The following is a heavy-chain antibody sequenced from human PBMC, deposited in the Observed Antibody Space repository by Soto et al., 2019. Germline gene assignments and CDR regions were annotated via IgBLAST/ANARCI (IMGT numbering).Heavy chain of an antibody. Sequence: PGVSLRLSCSASVFTFSIYVMHWVRQAPGKGLEWVAGISYDGRNKYYAYSVKGRFTISSDNPKNTLALPMNSLTAEAPAVSYCAKADRFYCPNGVCPIDYWGQGTLVTV. J-gene: IGHJ4*02. CDR3: AKADRFYCPNGVCPIDY. CDR1: VFTFSIYV. CDR2: ISYDGRNK. V-gene: IGHV3-30*18. D-gene: IGHD2-8*01.